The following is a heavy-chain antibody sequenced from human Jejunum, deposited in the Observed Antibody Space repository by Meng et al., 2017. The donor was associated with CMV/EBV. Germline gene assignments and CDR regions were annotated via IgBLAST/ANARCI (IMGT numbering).Heavy chain of an antibody. CDR3: ARDVYCSGTSCFTNWFDP. CDR2: ISFLGHER. D-gene: IGHD2-2*02. V-gene: IGHV3-30*04. CDR1: TVSSSA. J-gene: IGHJ5*02. Sequence: TVSSSAIHLVRQAPGKGLEWVAVISFLGHERNYADSVKGRFTILSDDYNNTVYLQMNSLTVEDTAVYYCARDVYCSGTSCFTNWFDPWGQGTLVTVSS.